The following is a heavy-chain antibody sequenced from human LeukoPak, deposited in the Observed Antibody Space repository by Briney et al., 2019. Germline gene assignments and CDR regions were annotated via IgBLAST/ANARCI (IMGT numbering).Heavy chain of an antibody. Sequence: SETLSLTCTVSGGSISSYYWSWIRQPPGKGLEWIGYIYYSGSTNYNPSLKSRVTISVDTSKNQFSLKLSSVTAADTAVYYCARLILRDGYNYGRFDPWGQGTLVTVSS. V-gene: IGHV4-59*01. CDR2: IYYSGST. CDR1: GGSISSYY. J-gene: IGHJ5*02. CDR3: ARLILRDGYNYGRFDP. D-gene: IGHD5-24*01.